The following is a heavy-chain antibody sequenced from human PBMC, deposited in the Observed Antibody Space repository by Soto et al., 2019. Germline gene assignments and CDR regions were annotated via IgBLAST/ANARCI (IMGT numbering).Heavy chain of an antibody. CDR1: GDSIRSDKW. CDR2: IHPSGRT. D-gene: IGHD2-21*02. Sequence: QVQLQEQGPGLVKPSGTLSLTCAVSGDSIRSDKWWSWARQPPGKGLEWIGEIHPSGRTNFNPSLKSRIKMSVEKSNNQFSLQLSSMTAADTAVYYCARGGDWKFDYWGQGSLVTVSS. CDR3: ARGGDWKFDY. J-gene: IGHJ4*02. V-gene: IGHV4-4*02.